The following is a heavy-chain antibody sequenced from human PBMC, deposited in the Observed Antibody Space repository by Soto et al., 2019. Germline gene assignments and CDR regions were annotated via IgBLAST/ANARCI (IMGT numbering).Heavy chain of an antibody. CDR1: GFTFGDYA. Sequence: PGGSLRLSCTASGFTFGDYAMSWFRQAPGKGLEWVGFIRSKAYGGTTEYAASVKGRFTISRDDSKSIAYLQMNSLKTEDTAVYYCTRVLYGYCSGGSCYTTPYYFDYWGQGTLVTVSS. CDR2: IRSKAYGGTT. D-gene: IGHD2-15*01. CDR3: TRVLYGYCSGGSCYTTPYYFDY. J-gene: IGHJ4*02. V-gene: IGHV3-49*03.